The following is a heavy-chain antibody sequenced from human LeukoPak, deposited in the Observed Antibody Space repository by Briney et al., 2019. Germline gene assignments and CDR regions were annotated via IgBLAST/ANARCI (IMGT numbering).Heavy chain of an antibody. CDR1: GYTFTSYD. V-gene: IGHV1-8*01. Sequence: ASVKVSCEASGYTFTSYDINWVRQATGQGLEWMGWMNPNSGNTGYAQKFQGRVTMTRNTSISTAYMELSSLRSEDTAVYYCARALRRTKRTGTTGFNYYYYMDVWGKGTTVTVSS. CDR2: MNPNSGNT. D-gene: IGHD1-7*01. CDR3: ARALRRTKRTGTTGFNYYYYMDV. J-gene: IGHJ6*03.